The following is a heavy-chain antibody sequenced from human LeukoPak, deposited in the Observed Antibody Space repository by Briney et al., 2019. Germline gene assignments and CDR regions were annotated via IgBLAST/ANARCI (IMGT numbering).Heavy chain of an antibody. V-gene: IGHV3-23*01. Sequence: GGSLRLSCAASGFIFSSYAMSWVRQAPGKGLEWVSYGGSGGSTYYADSVKGRFTVSRDNSKSTLYLQMNSLTAEDTAVYYCAKMRWKYYHSYYMDAWGKGTTVTVSS. D-gene: IGHD1-1*01. CDR3: AKMRWKYYHSYYMDA. CDR2: GGSGGST. J-gene: IGHJ6*03. CDR1: GFIFSSYA.